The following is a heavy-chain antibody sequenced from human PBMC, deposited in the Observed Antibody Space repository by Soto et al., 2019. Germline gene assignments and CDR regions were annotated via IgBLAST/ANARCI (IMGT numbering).Heavy chain of an antibody. D-gene: IGHD3-16*01. J-gene: IGHJ5*02. CDR1: GFTFSSYS. V-gene: IGHV3-21*01. CDR3: AREGQPRGWFDP. Sequence: EVQLVESGGGLVKPGGSLRLSCAASGFTFSSYSMNWVRQAPGKGLEWVSSISSSSSYIYYADSVKGRFTISRDNAKNSLYLQMNSLRAEDTAVYYCAREGQPRGWFDPWGQGTLVTVSS. CDR2: ISSSSSYI.